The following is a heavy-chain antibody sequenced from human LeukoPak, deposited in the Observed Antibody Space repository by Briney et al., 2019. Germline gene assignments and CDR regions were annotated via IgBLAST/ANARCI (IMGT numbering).Heavy chain of an antibody. J-gene: IGHJ3*02. D-gene: IGHD3-22*01. Sequence: SETLSLTCTVSGGSISSYYWSWIRQPPGKGLEWIGYIYYSGSTHYNPSLKSRVTISVDTSKNQFPLKLSSVTAADTAVYYCARTYYYDSSGYYSHDAFDIWGQGTMVTVSS. V-gene: IGHV4-59*01. CDR2: IYYSGST. CDR3: ARTYYYDSSGYYSHDAFDI. CDR1: GGSISSYY.